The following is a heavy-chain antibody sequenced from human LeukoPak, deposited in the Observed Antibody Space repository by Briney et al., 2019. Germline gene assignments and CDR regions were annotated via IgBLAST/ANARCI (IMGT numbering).Heavy chain of an antibody. J-gene: IGHJ6*02. CDR2: MWYDGNHE. D-gene: IGHD6-13*01. Sequence: PGRSLRLSCAASGFVFSTYAIHWARQAPGKGLEWVAVMWYDGNHEYYAESVKGRFTISRDNFKNTLYLQMNSLRAEDTAVYYCARELAADPYYDYGMDVWGQGTTVTVSS. CDR3: ARELAADPYYDYGMDV. V-gene: IGHV3-33*01. CDR1: GFVFSTYA.